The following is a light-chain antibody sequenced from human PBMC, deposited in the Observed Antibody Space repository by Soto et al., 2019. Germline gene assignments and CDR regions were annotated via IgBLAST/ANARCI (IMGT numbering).Light chain of an antibody. CDR1: KSISSW. CDR2: DAS. J-gene: IGKJ5*01. CDR3: QQYNSYSAT. Sequence: GDRVTITCRASKSISSWLAWYXQKXGKXXKXXXYDASSLESGLPSRFSGSGSGTEFTLTISSLQPDDFATYYCQQYNSYSATFGQGTRLEIK. V-gene: IGKV1-5*01.